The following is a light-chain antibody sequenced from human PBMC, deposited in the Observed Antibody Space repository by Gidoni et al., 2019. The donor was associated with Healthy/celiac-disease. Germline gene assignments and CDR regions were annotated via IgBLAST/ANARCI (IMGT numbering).Light chain of an antibody. CDR3: QQSYSTPDT. CDR2: AAS. V-gene: IGKV1-39*01. J-gene: IGKJ2*01. CDR1: QSISSY. Sequence: DIQMTQYTSSLSASVGDRVTITCRASQSISSYFNWYHQKPGKAPKLLIYAASRLQSGVPSRFSGSGSVTDFTLTISSLQPEDFATYYCQQSYSTPDTFGQGTKLEIK.